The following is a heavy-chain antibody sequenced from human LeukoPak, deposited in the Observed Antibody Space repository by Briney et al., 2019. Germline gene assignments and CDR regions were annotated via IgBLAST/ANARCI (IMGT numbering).Heavy chain of an antibody. CDR1: GGSLSDYY. CDR3: AREHDSKGYFDY. CDR2: IYTSGST. J-gene: IGHJ4*02. D-gene: IGHD3-22*01. V-gene: IGHV4-4*07. Sequence: SETLSLTCAVYGGSLSDYYWSWIRQPAGKGLEWIGRIYTSGSTNYNPSLKSRVTMSVDTSKNQFSLKLSSVTAADTAVYYCAREHDSKGYFDYWGQGTLVTVSS.